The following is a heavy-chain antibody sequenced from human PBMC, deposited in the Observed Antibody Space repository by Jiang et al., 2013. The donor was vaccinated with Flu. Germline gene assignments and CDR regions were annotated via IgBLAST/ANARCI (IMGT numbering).Heavy chain of an antibody. CDR3: ARGDGSGWTGNWFDP. J-gene: IGHJ5*02. D-gene: IGHD6-19*01. V-gene: IGHV4-30-2*04. Sequence: SRVTISVDTSKNQFSLKLSSVTAADMAVYYCARGDGSGWTGNWFDPWGQGTLVTVSS.